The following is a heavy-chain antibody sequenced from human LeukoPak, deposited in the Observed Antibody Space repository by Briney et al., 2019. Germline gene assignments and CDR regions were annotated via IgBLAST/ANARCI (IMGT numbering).Heavy chain of an antibody. CDR3: VRQRADYYYYYVDV. J-gene: IGHJ6*03. CDR1: GGSINTANYY. Sequence: RPSETLSLXCTVSGGSINTANYYWDWRRQPPGKGLEWIGSIYYSETTYDNPSLKSRVTISIETSKNQFSLRLSSVTASDTAVYYCVRQRADYYYYYVDVWGEGTTVAVS. CDR2: IYYSETT. V-gene: IGHV4-39*01.